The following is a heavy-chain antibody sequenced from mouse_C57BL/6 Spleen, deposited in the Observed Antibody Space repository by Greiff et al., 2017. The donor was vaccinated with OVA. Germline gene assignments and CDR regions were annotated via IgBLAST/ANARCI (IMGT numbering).Heavy chain of an antibody. J-gene: IGHJ1*03. CDR2: IRSKSNNYAT. CDR1: GFSFNTYA. V-gene: IGHV10-1*01. Sequence: GGGLVQPKGSLKLSCAASGFSFNTYAMNWVRQAPGKGLEWVARIRSKSNNYATYYADSVKDRFTISRDDSESMLYLQMNNLKTEDTAMYYCVRGYYGSRDWYFDVWGTGTTVTVSS. CDR3: VRGYYGSRDWYFDV. D-gene: IGHD1-1*01.